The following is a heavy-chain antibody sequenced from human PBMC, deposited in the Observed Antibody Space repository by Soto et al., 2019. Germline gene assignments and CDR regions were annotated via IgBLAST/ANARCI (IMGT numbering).Heavy chain of an antibody. J-gene: IGHJ4*02. V-gene: IGHV4-61*01. Sequence: VQLQESGPGLVKPSETLSLTCTVSDDFVSSGRYYWRCLRQSPGKGLEGIGDMSYSGSSKYNPSLKSRLAISIDTSRNQFSLKLTSVTAADTAVYYGANLEEPYGGKGNWVQGTLVTVS. CDR2: MSYSGSS. CDR1: DDFVSSGRYY. D-gene: IGHD4-17*01. CDR3: ANLEEPYGGKGN.